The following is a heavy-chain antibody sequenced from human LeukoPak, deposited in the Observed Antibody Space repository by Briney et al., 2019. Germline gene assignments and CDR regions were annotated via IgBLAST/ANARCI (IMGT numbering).Heavy chain of an antibody. CDR1: GFTVSTNY. J-gene: IGHJ4*02. D-gene: IGHD2/OR15-2a*01. CDR3: ARLSKRPPGTDFDY. Sequence: GGSLRLSCAASGFTVSTNYMSWVRQAPGKGLEWVANIKQDGSEKYYVDSVKGRFTISRDNAKNSLYLQMNSLRAGDTAVYYCARLSKRPPGTDFDYWGQGTLVTVSS. V-gene: IGHV3-7*01. CDR2: IKQDGSEK.